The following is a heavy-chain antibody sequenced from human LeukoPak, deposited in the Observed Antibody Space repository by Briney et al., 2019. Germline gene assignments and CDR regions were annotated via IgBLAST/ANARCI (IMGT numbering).Heavy chain of an antibody. CDR2: INQGGST. D-gene: IGHD2-2*01. Sequence: PSETLSLTCAAYGGSFSGYNWSWIRQPPGKGLEWTGEINQGGSTNYNPSLKSRVTISVDMSKNQFSLKLSSVTAADTAVYYCARGPPAKPGTGYYYGMDVWGQGTTVTVSS. CDR3: ARGPPAKPGTGYYYGMDV. V-gene: IGHV4-34*01. CDR1: GGSFSGYN. J-gene: IGHJ6*02.